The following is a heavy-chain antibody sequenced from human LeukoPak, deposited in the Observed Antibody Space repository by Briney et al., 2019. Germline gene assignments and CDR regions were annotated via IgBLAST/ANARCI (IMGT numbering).Heavy chain of an antibody. CDR1: GFAFSNFA. CDR2: MSGSGDGT. D-gene: IGHD3-16*01. J-gene: IGHJ6*03. Sequence: PGGSLRLSCAASGFAFSNFAMSWVRQAPGKGLEWVSAMSGSGDGTYYADSVKGRFTISRDNSKNTLYLQMNSLRAEDTAVYYCAKMMGQRLYDYCMYVCGKGTTVTVSS. CDR3: AKMMGQRLYDYCMYV. V-gene: IGHV3-23*01.